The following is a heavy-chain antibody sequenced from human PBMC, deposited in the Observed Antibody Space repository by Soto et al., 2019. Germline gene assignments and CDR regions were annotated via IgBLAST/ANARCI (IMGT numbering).Heavy chain of an antibody. D-gene: IGHD3-3*01. CDR2: ISYDGSNK. V-gene: IGHV3-30-3*01. CDR3: ASSDGGDFWSGYSDLFDP. CDR1: GFTFSSYA. Sequence: PGGSLRLSCAASGFTFSSYAMHWARQAPGKGLEWVAVISYDGSNKYYADSVKGRFTISRDNSKNTLYLQMNSLRAEDTAVYYCASSDGGDFWSGYSDLFDPWGQGTLVTVSS. J-gene: IGHJ5*02.